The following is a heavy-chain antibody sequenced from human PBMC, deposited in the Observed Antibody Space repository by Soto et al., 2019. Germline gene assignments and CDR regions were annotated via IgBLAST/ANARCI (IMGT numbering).Heavy chain of an antibody. J-gene: IGHJ6*02. CDR1: GFIFKTNS. CDR3: AKEGGFGPGTRGDYGMDV. V-gene: IGHV3-21*01. CDR2: ISGRGDYI. Sequence: GGSLRLSCAASGFIFKTNSMNWVRQAPGKGLEWVSYISGRGDYIYYGDSVKGRFTISRDNDKNSLYLLMSSLRGEDTAVYYCAKEGGFGPGTRGDYGMDVWGQGTTVTVSS. D-gene: IGHD3-3*01.